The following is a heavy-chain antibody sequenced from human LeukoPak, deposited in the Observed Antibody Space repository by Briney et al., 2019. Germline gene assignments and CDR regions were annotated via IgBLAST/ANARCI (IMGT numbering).Heavy chain of an antibody. D-gene: IGHD6-6*01. CDR3: ARQYSSSWDFDY. J-gene: IGHJ4*02. V-gene: IGHV3-21*01. CDR1: GFTFSSYS. CDR2: ISSSSSYI. Sequence: GGSLRLSCAASGFTFSSYSMNWVRQAPGKGLEWVSSISSSSSYIYYADSVKGRFTISRDNAKNSLYLQMNSLRAEDTAVYYCARQYSSSWDFDYWGQGTLVTVSP.